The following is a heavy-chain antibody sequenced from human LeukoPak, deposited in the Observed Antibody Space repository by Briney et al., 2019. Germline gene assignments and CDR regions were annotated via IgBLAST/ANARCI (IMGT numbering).Heavy chain of an antibody. CDR2: INHSGST. Sequence: SETLSLTCDVYGGSFSGYYWSWIRQPPGKGLEWIGEINHSGSTNYNPSPKSRVTISVDTSKNQFSLKLSSVTAADTAVYYCARMYYYDSSGPYYYYYGMDVWGQGTTVTVSS. V-gene: IGHV4-34*01. J-gene: IGHJ6*02. D-gene: IGHD3-22*01. CDR1: GGSFSGYY. CDR3: ARMYYYDSSGPYYYYYGMDV.